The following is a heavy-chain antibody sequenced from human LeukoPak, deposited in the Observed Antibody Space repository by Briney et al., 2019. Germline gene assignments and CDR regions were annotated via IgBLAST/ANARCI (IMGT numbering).Heavy chain of an antibody. CDR3: ARHLAEGSYYYGMDV. CDR1: GGSISSYY. Sequence: PSETLSHTCTVSGGSISSYYWSWIRQPPGKGLEWIGYIYYSGSTNYNPSLKSRVTISVDTSKNQFSLKLSSVTAADTAVYCCARHLAEGSYYYGMDVWGQGTTVTVSS. CDR2: IYYSGST. D-gene: IGHD3-10*01. J-gene: IGHJ6*02. V-gene: IGHV4-59*08.